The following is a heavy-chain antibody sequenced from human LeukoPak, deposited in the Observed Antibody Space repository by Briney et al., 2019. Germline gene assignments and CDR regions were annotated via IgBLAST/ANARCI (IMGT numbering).Heavy chain of an antibody. CDR2: INQDESAK. J-gene: IGHJ4*02. CDR3: AKAHSSGYYPGGRGDYFDY. D-gene: IGHD3-22*01. V-gene: IGHV3-7*03. CDR1: GFTFSRYW. Sequence: PGGSLRLSCAASGFTFSRYWMSWVRQAPGKGLEWVASINQDESAKFYVDSVKGRFTISRDNSKNTLYLQMNSLRAEDTAVYYCAKAHSSGYYPGGRGDYFDYWGQGTLVTVSS.